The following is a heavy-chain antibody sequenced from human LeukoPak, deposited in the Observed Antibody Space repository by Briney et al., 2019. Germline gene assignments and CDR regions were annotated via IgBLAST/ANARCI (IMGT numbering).Heavy chain of an antibody. D-gene: IGHD5-24*01. Sequence: ASVKVSCKASGYTFTSYGISWVRQAPGQRLEWMGWINIENGNTKYSQKFQGRVTITRDTSASTAYMELSSLRSEDTAVYYCARDPRRDGYNDYMDYWGQGTLVTVSP. CDR1: GYTFTSYG. CDR3: ARDPRRDGYNDYMDY. CDR2: INIENGNT. V-gene: IGHV1-3*04. J-gene: IGHJ4*02.